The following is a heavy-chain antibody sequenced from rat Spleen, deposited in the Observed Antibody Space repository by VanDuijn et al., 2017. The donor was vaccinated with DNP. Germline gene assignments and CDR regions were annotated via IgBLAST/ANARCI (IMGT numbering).Heavy chain of an antibody. J-gene: IGHJ2*01. CDR1: GFTFSDYD. CDR2: MSPTTRNS. V-gene: IGHV5-25*01. CDR3: TRGGTYYFDY. Sequence: EVQLVESGGGLVQPGRSLKLSCAASGFTFSDYDMAWVRQAPTKGLEWVACMSPTTRNSYYRDSVRGRFTVSRDDSTSTLYLQMDSLRSEDTATYYCTRGGTYYFDYWGQGVMVTVSS.